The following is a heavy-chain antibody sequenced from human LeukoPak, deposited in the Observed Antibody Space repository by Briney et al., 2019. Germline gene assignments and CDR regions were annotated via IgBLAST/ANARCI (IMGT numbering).Heavy chain of an antibody. J-gene: IGHJ4*02. V-gene: IGHV3-30*18. CDR3: AKEADIYTWGTYRGAFDY. D-gene: IGHD3-16*02. CDR2: SSYTGATT. Sequence: GGSLRLSCAASRFTFSNYGMHWARQAPGKGLEWVAVSSYTGATTYYADSVQGRFTISRDNSKNTLYLQMNSLKAEDTAIYYCAKEADIYTWGTYRGAFDYWGRGTLVTVSS. CDR1: RFTFSNYG.